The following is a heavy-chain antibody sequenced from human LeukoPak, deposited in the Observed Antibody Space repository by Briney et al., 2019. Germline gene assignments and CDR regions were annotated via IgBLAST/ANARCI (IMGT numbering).Heavy chain of an antibody. V-gene: IGHV3-74*01. D-gene: IGHD6-19*01. Sequence: GGSLRLSCATSDFTFSSHWMHWVRQAPGKGLVWVSRIISDGSSISYADSVKGRFTISRDNAKNTLYLQMNSLRAEDTAVYYCARGHVAGSDRHWDYWGQGTLVTVSS. CDR2: IISDGSSI. CDR1: DFTFSSHW. CDR3: ARGHVAGSDRHWDY. J-gene: IGHJ4*02.